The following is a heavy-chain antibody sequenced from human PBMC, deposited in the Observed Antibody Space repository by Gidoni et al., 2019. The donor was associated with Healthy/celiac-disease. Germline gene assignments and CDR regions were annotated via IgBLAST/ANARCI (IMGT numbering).Heavy chain of an antibody. D-gene: IGHD3-10*01. J-gene: IGHJ6*02. CDR1: GFTLCDHS. CDR2: ISWNSGSI. CDR3: AKDISTLWFGDPYYGMDV. Sequence: EVQLLDSGGGLVQPGRYLILPGAPSGFTLCDHSLQWVRQAPGKGLEWVSGISWNSGSIGYADSVKGRFTISRDNVKNSLYLQMNSLRAEDTALYYCAKDISTLWFGDPYYGMDVWGQGTTVTVSS. V-gene: IGHV3-9*01.